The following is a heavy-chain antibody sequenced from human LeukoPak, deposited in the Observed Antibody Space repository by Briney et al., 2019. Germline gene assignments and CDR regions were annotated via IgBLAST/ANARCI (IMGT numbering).Heavy chain of an antibody. J-gene: IGHJ4*02. CDR1: GYSFTNYW. CDR2: IYLLNSDT. Sequence: GESLKIPCQGSGYSFTNYWIGWVRQMPGKGLEWMGIIYLLNSDTKYSPSFQGQVTISADKSISTAYLQWSSLQASGTAMYYCATAMGGTFYWTFDYWGQGTLVTVSS. CDR3: ATAMGGTFYWTFDY. D-gene: IGHD1-1*01. V-gene: IGHV5-51*01.